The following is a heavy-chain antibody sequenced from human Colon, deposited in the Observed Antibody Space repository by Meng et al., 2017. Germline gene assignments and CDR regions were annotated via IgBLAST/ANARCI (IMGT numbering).Heavy chain of an antibody. D-gene: IGHD4-17*01. CDR3: ARVNGDFDEAWFDP. CDR2: IYSTGNT. Sequence: QGRLAESGPGLLRPSATLSLTCTVSGASVSSDSHYWSWIRQSPGKGLEWIGYIYSTGNTNYNPSLASRVSMSLDTSKNHFSLHLTSVTAADTAIYYCARVNGDFDEAWFDPWGQGTLVTVSS. J-gene: IGHJ5*02. CDR1: GASVSSDSHY. V-gene: IGHV4-61*03.